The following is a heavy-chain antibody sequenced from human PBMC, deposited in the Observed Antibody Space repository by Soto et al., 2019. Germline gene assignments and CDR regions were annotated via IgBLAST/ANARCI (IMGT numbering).Heavy chain of an antibody. CDR2: IIPIFGTT. V-gene: IGHV1-69*13. J-gene: IGHJ6*02. CDR3: ARLHSHGTYGMDV. Sequence: SVKVSCKASGGSFTYTLSWVRQAPGQGLEWMGGIIPIFGTTNYAQKFQGRVTITADESTKTAYMELSTLRSEDTAVYYCARLHSHGTYGMDVWGQGTTVTVS. CDR1: GGSFTYT. D-gene: IGHD5-18*01.